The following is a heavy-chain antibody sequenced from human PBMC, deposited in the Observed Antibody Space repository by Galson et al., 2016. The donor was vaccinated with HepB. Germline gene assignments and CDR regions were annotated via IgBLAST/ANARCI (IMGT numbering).Heavy chain of an antibody. CDR1: GGTFSTYA. J-gene: IGHJ6*02. V-gene: IGHV1-69*04. Sequence: SCKASGGTFSTYAFSWVRQAPGQGLEWVGRSVPILGMANYAQKFQGRVTITADKSTNTSYMELSSLRSEDTAVYYCARDAVAVGGTLHFYYYGMDAWGQGTTVTVSS. CDR3: ARDAVAVGGTLHFYYYGMDA. D-gene: IGHD6-13*01. CDR2: SVPILGMA.